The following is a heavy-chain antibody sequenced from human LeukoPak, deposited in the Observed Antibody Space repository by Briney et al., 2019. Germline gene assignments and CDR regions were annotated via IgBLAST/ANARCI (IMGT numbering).Heavy chain of an antibody. Sequence: GGSLRLSCAASGFTFSSYGMHWVRQAPGKGLEWVAFIRYDGSNKCYADSVKGRFTISRDNSKNTLYLQMNSLRAEDTAVYYCAKDLGYGSGSYSFDYWGQGTLVTVSS. CDR3: AKDLGYGSGSYSFDY. V-gene: IGHV3-30*02. J-gene: IGHJ4*02. CDR2: IRYDGSNK. CDR1: GFTFSSYG. D-gene: IGHD3-10*01.